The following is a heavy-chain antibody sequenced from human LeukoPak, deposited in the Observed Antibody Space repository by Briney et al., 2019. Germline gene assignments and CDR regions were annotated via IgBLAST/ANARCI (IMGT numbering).Heavy chain of an antibody. CDR3: AREGYYYGMDV. Sequence: SETLSLTCTVSGGSISSYYWSWIRQPPGKGLEWIGYIYYSGSTNYNPSLKSRVTISVDTSKNQFSLKLSSVAAADTAVYYCAREGYYYGMDVWGQGTTVTVSS. CDR2: IYYSGST. CDR1: GGSISSYY. V-gene: IGHV4-59*01. J-gene: IGHJ6*02.